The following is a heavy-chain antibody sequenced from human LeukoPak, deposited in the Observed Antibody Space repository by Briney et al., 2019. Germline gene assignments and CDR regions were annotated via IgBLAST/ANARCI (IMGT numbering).Heavy chain of an antibody. D-gene: IGHD6-13*01. CDR2: ISGSGGII. V-gene: IGHV3-23*01. CDR1: GFTFSSYA. Sequence: PGGSLRLSCAASGFTFSSYAMTWVRQAPGKGLEWVSTISGSGGIICYADSVKGRFTISRDNSKNTLYLQMNSLRAEDTAVYYCAKDSSSSWYPLDYWGQGTLVTVSS. CDR3: AKDSSSSWYPLDY. J-gene: IGHJ4*02.